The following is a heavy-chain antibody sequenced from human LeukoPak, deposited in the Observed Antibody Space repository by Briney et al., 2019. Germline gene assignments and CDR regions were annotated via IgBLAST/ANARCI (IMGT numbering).Heavy chain of an antibody. Sequence: GDSLRLSCAASGFTFSSHAMAWVRQAPGKGLEWVSGISSNGGSTYYADSVKGRFTVSRDNSKNTLFLQMNSLTAEDTAIYYCAKDQGVAARPYYFDYWGQGTLVTVSS. J-gene: IGHJ4*02. CDR3: AKDQGVAARPYYFDY. D-gene: IGHD6-6*01. V-gene: IGHV3-23*01. CDR2: ISSNGGST. CDR1: GFTFSSHA.